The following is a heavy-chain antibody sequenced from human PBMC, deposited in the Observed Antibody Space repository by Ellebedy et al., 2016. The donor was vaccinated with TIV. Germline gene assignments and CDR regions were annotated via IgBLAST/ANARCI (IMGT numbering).Heavy chain of an antibody. V-gene: IGHV4-59*01. Sequence: MPSETLSLTCTVSGGSISTYYWSWIRQPPGKGLEWIGYIYYSGSTKYNPSLKSRVTISVDTSKKQFSLNLSSVTAADTAVYYCATSYDSSGYYDDYSFDIWGQGTMVTVSS. J-gene: IGHJ3*02. CDR2: IYYSGST. CDR1: GGSISTYY. D-gene: IGHD3-22*01. CDR3: ATSYDSSGYYDDYSFDI.